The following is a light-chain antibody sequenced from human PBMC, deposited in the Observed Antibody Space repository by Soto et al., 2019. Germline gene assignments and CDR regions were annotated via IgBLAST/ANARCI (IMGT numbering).Light chain of an antibody. CDR1: SRCGGGYNY. V-gene: IGLV2-14*01. CDR3: SSDTSSSTYG. CDR2: EVS. J-gene: IGLJ1*01. Sequence: PAPRSGAPGRTIPQSLHGTSRCGGGYNYVSWYQQPPGKAPKLMIYEVSNRPSGVSNRLSGSKSGNTASLTISRLQAEDEADYYCSSDTSSSTYGFGTGTKVTVL.